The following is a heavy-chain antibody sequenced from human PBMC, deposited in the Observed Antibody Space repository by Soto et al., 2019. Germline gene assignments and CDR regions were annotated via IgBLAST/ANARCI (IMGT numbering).Heavy chain of an antibody. D-gene: IGHD4-17*01. CDR3: AKPYGDYLAGGFDV. Sequence: GGSLRLSCAASDFPFSSYGMHWVRQAPGKGLEWLAVISYDGSSKYYVDSVKGRFTISRDNSKNTLYLQMNSLRAEDTAKYYCAKPYGDYLAGGFDVWGQGTMVTVSS. V-gene: IGHV3-30*18. CDR1: DFPFSSYG. CDR2: ISYDGSSK. J-gene: IGHJ3*01.